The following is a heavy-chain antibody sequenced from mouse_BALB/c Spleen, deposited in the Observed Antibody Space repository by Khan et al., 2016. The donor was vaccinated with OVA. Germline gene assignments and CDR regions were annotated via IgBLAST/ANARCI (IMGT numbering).Heavy chain of an antibody. J-gene: IGHJ2*01. CDR2: IWAGGST. V-gene: IGHV2-9*02. CDR3: ARNRESDYFDY. Sequence: QVQLKESGPGLVAPSQSLSITCTVSGFSLTSYGIHWVRQPPGKGLEWLGIIWAGGSTNYNSALMSRLGISKDNSRSQVFLKMNSLQTDDTAMYFCARNRESDYFDYWGQGTTLTVSS. CDR1: GFSLTSYG.